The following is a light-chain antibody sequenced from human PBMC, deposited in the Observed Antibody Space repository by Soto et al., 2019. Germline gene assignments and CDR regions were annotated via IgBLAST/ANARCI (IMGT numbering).Light chain of an antibody. CDR2: DAS. CDR1: QSVSSY. CDR3: QQRSNWPS. J-gene: IGKJ5*01. Sequence: EIVLTQSPATLSLSPGERATLSCRASQSVSSYLAWYQQKPGQAPRLRIYDASNRATGIPARFSGSGSGTDFTLPIRSLETEDFAVYYCQQRSNWPSFGQGTRLEIK. V-gene: IGKV3-11*01.